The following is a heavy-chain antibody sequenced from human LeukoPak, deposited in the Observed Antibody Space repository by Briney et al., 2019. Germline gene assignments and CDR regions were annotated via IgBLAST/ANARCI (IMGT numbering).Heavy chain of an antibody. V-gene: IGHV4-61*08. CDR1: GGSISSGGYY. Sequence: SETLSLTCTVSGGSISSGGYYWSWIRQPPGKGLEWIGYIYYSGSTNYNPSLKSRVTISVDTSKNQFSLKLSSVTAADTAVYYCARASGSYPEEVMFLDVWGQGTTVTVSS. J-gene: IGHJ6*02. CDR3: ARASGSYPEEVMFLDV. CDR2: IYYSGST. D-gene: IGHD1-26*01.